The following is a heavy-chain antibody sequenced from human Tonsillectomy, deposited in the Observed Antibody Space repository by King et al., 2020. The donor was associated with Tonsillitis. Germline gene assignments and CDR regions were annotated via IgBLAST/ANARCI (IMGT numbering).Heavy chain of an antibody. CDR3: AKNKGADYYDSSRGAFDI. J-gene: IGHJ3*02. CDR1: GLPFRNED. V-gene: IGHV3-21*01. Sequence: VQLVESGGGLVKPGGSLRLSFTNPGLPFRNEDMNWFRQAPGKGLEGVSSFIIISNYIYFADSVKGRFTISRNNARKSLHLQMDSLRVEDTAVYYCAKNKGADYYDSSRGAFDIWGQGTMVTVSS. CDR2: FIIISNYI. D-gene: IGHD3-22*01.